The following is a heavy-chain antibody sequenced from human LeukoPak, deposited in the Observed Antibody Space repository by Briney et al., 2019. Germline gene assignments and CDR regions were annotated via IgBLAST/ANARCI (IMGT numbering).Heavy chain of an antibody. CDR2: ISSDGGRT. Sequence: GGSLRLSCAASGFTFCSYAMHWVRQAPGKGLEYVSGISSDGGRTYYAYSVKDRFTISRDMSKNTLYLQMGSLRPEDMAVYYCARDRGTVPLYYMDVWGNGTTVTVSS. CDR1: GFTFCSYA. J-gene: IGHJ6*03. D-gene: IGHD4-17*01. V-gene: IGHV3-64*01. CDR3: ARDRGTVPLYYMDV.